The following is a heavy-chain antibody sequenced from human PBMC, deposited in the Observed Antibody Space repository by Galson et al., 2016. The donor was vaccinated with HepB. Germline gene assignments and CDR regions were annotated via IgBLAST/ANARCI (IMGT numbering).Heavy chain of an antibody. CDR3: TLNKYYDFSFAP. D-gene: IGHD3-3*01. Sequence: SLRLSCAASGLTFTNAWVSWVRQAPGKGLEWVCRIKSKNDGGTTDCAAPVKGRFTIARADSQNTLSLQMNSLKTEDTSVYYCTLNKYYDFSFAPLGQGTLVTVSS. CDR1: GLTFTNAW. V-gene: IGHV3-15*01. J-gene: IGHJ5*02. CDR2: IKSKNDGGTT.